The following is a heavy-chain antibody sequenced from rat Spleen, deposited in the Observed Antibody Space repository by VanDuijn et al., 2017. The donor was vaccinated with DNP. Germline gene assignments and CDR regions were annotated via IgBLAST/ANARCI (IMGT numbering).Heavy chain of an antibody. CDR1: GFTLSNYY. CDR3: TRGYYHTIDY. V-gene: IGHV5-27*01. J-gene: IGHJ2*01. Sequence: EVQLVESGGRLVQPGRSLKLSCAASGFTLSNYYMAWVRQAPTTGLEWVAYISTGGGSTYYRDSVTGRFTVSRDNAKNTLYLQMDSVRSDDTATYYCTRGYYHTIDYWGQGVMVTVSS. D-gene: IGHD1-12*01. CDR2: ISTGGGST.